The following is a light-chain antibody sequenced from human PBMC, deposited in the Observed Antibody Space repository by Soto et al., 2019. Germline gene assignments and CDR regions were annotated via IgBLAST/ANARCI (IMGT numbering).Light chain of an antibody. Sequence: EIVMTQSPATLSVSPGERATLSCRASQSVSNNLAWYQQKAGKAPRLLIYGASTRATGIPARFSGSGSGTEVTLTISSLQSEDFAVYYCQQYNNWPPWTFGEGTKVEIK. CDR1: QSVSNN. J-gene: IGKJ1*01. CDR3: QQYNNWPPWT. V-gene: IGKV3-15*01. CDR2: GAS.